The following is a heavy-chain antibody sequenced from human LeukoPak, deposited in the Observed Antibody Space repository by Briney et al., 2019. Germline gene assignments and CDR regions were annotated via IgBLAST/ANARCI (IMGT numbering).Heavy chain of an antibody. J-gene: IGHJ4*02. CDR3: ARRGFSSSWPYNLDY. CDR1: GGTFSSYA. CDR2: ITPIFGTA. V-gene: IGHV1-69*13. Sequence: ASVKVSCKASGGTFSSYAISWVRQAPGQGLEWMGGITPIFGTANYAQKFQGRVTITADESTSTAYMELSSLRSEDTAVYYCARRGFSSSWPYNLDYWGQGTLVTVSS. D-gene: IGHD6-13*01.